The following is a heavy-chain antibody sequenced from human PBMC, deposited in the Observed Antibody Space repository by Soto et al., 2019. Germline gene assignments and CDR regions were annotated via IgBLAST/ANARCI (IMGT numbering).Heavy chain of an antibody. J-gene: IGHJ5*02. CDR2: ISSSSSTI. V-gene: IGHV3-48*02. CDR1: GFTFSSYS. D-gene: IGHD5-18*01. CDR3: ARDTSRGYSYGTNWFDP. Sequence: LRLSCAASGFTFSSYSMNWVRQAPGKGLEWVSYISSSSSTIYYADSVKGRFTISRDNAKNSLYLQMNSLRDEDTAVYYCARDTSRGYSYGTNWFDPWGQGTLVTVSS.